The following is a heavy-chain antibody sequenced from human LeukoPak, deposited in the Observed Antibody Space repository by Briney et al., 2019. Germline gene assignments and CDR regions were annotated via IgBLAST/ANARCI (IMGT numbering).Heavy chain of an antibody. Sequence: SETLSLTCAVYGGSFSGYYWSWTRQPPGKGLEWIGEINHSGSTNYNPSLKSRVTISVDTSKNQFSLKLSSVTAADTAVYYCASGLGDSSGYYFDYWGQGTLVTVSS. CDR1: GGSFSGYY. V-gene: IGHV4-34*01. D-gene: IGHD3-22*01. CDR3: ASGLGDSSGYYFDY. J-gene: IGHJ4*02. CDR2: INHSGST.